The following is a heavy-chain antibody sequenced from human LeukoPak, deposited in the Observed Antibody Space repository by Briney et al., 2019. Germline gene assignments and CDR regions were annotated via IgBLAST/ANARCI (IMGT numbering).Heavy chain of an antibody. V-gene: IGHV3-64*01. CDR2: ISGNGGSA. Sequence: SGGSLRLSCAASGFTVSTNYMSWVRQAPGKGLEYVSAISGNGGSAFYANSVKGRFTISRDNSKNTLYLQMGSLRAEDMAVYYCAREGPDSSGYFDYWGQGTLVTVSS. J-gene: IGHJ4*02. CDR1: GFTVSTNY. D-gene: IGHD3-22*01. CDR3: AREGPDSSGYFDY.